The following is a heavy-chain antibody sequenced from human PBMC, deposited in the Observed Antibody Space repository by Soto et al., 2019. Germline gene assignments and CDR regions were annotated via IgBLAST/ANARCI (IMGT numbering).Heavy chain of an antibody. J-gene: IGHJ6*02. D-gene: IGHD5-18*01. CDR1: GCSFTRYG. Sequence: GASVPVSCQASGCSFTRYGIDWVRQVPGQGPEWMGWISPYNGRTNYAQSVKGRVVMTTDISTNTVYLELRSLRSDDSAIYYCGRCRADSYALDVWGQGTTVTVSS. CDR3: GRCRADSYALDV. CDR2: ISPYNGRT. V-gene: IGHV1-18*01.